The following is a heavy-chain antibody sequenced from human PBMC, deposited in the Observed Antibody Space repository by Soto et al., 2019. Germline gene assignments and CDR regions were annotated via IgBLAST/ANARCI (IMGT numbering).Heavy chain of an antibody. J-gene: IGHJ4*01. V-gene: IGHV3-23*01. CDR2: ISGSSSTT. CDR3: APTRYDYGDDAVGY. D-gene: IGHD4-17*01. Sequence: HPGGSLRLSCVASGFTFNKYAMTWVRQAPGKGLEWVSSISGSSSTTYYADSVKGRFTISRDNSKNTVYLHMNTLSTEDTAVYYCAPTRYDYGDDAVGYWGQGTLVTVSS. CDR1: GFTFNKYA.